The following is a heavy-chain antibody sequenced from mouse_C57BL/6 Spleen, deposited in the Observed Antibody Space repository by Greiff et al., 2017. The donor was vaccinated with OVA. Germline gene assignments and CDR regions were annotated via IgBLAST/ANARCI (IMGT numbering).Heavy chain of an antibody. Sequence: VQLQQSGAELARPGASVKLSCKASGYTFTSYGISWVKQRTGQGLEWIGEIYPRSGNTYYNEKFKGKATLTADKSSSTAYMELRSLTSEDSAVYFCARSDYSNYGYYAMDYWGQGTSVTVSS. J-gene: IGHJ4*01. CDR1: GYTFTSYG. CDR2: IYPRSGNT. V-gene: IGHV1-81*01. CDR3: ARSDYSNYGYYAMDY. D-gene: IGHD2-5*01.